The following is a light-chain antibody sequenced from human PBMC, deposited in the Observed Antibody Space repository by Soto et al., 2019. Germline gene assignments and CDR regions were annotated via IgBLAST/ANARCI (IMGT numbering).Light chain of an antibody. V-gene: IGKV3-20*01. CDR1: QSVGSNQ. CDR3: QHYGTSPIT. J-gene: IGKJ5*01. CDR2: GAS. Sequence: EIVLTQSPDTLSLSPGETATLSCRASQSVGSNQLAWYRQKPGQPPRLLIYGASNRATGIPDRFSGSGSGTDFTLTISRLEPEDFAVYVCQHYGTSPITFGQGTRLEIK.